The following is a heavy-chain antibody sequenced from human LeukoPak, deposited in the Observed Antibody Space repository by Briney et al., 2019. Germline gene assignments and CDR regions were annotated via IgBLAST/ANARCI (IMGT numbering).Heavy chain of an antibody. CDR2: IVVGSGNT. Sequence: SVKLSCKASGFTFTSSAVQWVPQSRRPRRECIRWIVVGSGNTTHAQKSQERVTITRDMSTSTAYMELSSLGSEDTAVYYCAAAWQVATRDAFDVWGQGTMVTVSS. J-gene: IGHJ3*01. CDR1: GFTFTSSA. V-gene: IGHV1-58*01. CDR3: AAAWQVATRDAFDV. D-gene: IGHD5-12*01.